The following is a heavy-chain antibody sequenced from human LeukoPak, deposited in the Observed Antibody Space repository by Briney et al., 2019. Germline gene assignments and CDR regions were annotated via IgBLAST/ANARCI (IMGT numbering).Heavy chain of an antibody. D-gene: IGHD3-10*01. Sequence: PGRSLRLSCAASGFTFSSYGMHWVRQAPGKGLEWVAVISYDGSNKYYADSVKGRFTISRDNSKNTLYLQMNSLRAEDTAVYYCAKDWETLWFGELSRGFGAFDIWGQGTMVTVSS. CDR2: ISYDGSNK. CDR3: AKDWETLWFGELSRGFGAFDI. CDR1: GFTFSSYG. V-gene: IGHV3-30*18. J-gene: IGHJ3*02.